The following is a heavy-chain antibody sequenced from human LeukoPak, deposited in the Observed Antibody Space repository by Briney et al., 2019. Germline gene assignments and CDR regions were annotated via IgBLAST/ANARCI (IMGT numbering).Heavy chain of an antibody. CDR1: GFTFSSYA. V-gene: IGHV3-30-3*01. J-gene: IGHJ4*02. CDR3: ARDFPYCSGGSCYSGFFDY. CDR2: ISYDGSNK. Sequence: GGSLRLSCAASGFTFSSYAMHWVRQAPGKGLEGVAVISYDGSNKYYADSVKGRFTISRDNSKNTLYLQMNSLRAEDTAVYYCARDFPYCSGGSCYSGFFDYWGQGTLVTASS. D-gene: IGHD2-15*01.